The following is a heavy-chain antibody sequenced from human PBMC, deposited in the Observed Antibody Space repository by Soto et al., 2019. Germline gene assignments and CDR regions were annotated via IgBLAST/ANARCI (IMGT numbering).Heavy chain of an antibody. CDR1: GYTITSYD. Sequence: ASVKVSCKASGYTITSYDINWVRQATGQGLEWMGWMNPNSGNTGYAQKFQGRVTMTRNTSISTAYMELSSLRSEDTAVYYCARPMSSSGYYYQRYAFDIWGQGTMVTVSS. CDR3: ARPMSSSGYYYQRYAFDI. D-gene: IGHD3-22*01. CDR2: MNPNSGNT. V-gene: IGHV1-8*01. J-gene: IGHJ3*02.